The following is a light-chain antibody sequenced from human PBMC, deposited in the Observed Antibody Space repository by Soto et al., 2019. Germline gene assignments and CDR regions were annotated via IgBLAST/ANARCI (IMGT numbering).Light chain of an antibody. J-gene: IGLJ1*01. CDR2: DVS. CDR1: SSDVGGYNY. Sequence: QSALTQPRSVSGSPGQSVTISCTGTSSDVGGYNYVSWYQQHPGKAPKLMIYDVSKRPSGLPDRFCGSKSGNTASLTISGLQAEDEADYYCCSYAGSYTNVFGTGTKVTVL. CDR3: CSYAGSYTNV. V-gene: IGLV2-11*01.